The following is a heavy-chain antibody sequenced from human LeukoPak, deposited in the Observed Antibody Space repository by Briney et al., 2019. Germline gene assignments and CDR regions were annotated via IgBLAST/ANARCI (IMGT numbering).Heavy chain of an antibody. CDR3: TRHHTDGYNFWY. CDR1: GFTFSDYY. Sequence: AGSLRLSCAASGFTFSDYYMSWVRQGPGKGLEWLSYISSSGPTIYYADSGKGRFTVSRDKAQNSLYLQMYSLRAEDTAVYYCTRHHTDGYNFWYWGPGALVTVSS. CDR2: ISSSGPTI. D-gene: IGHD5-24*01. V-gene: IGHV3-11*04. J-gene: IGHJ4*02.